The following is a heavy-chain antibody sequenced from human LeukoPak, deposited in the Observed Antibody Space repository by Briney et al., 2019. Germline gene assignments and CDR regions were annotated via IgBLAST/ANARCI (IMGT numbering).Heavy chain of an antibody. CDR1: GFTFSSYA. CDR2: ISGSGVST. Sequence: GGSLRLSCAASGFTFSSYAMNWVRQAPGKGLEWVSAISGSGVSTYYADSVKGRFSITRDNSKDTLYLQMSSLRAEDTAVYYCAKGAAGDTYHYYYMDVWGKGTTVTVSS. J-gene: IGHJ6*03. D-gene: IGHD7-27*01. V-gene: IGHV3-23*01. CDR3: AKGAAGDTYHYYYMDV.